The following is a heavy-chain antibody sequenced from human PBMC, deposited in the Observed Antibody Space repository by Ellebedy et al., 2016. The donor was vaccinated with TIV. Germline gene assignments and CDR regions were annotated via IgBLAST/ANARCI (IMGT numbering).Heavy chain of an antibody. CDR3: ARDLMGRGDY. J-gene: IGHJ4*02. V-gene: IGHV1-69*04. CDR2: IIPILGIA. D-gene: IGHD2-15*01. CDR1: GYTFTSYG. Sequence: AASVQVSCKASGYTFTSYGISWVRQAPAQGLEWMGRIIPILGIANYTQKFQGKVTITADKSTSTAYMELSSLRSEDTAKYYGARDLMGRGDYWGQGTLVTVSS.